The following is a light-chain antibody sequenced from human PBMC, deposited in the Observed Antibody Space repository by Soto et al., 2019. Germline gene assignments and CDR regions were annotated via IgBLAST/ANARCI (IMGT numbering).Light chain of an antibody. CDR1: SSNIGSNT. CDR3: AAWDDSLNGPV. CDR2: SNN. Sequence: QSVLTQPPSASGTPGQRVTISCSGSSSNIGSNTVNWYHQLPGTAPKLLFYSNNQRPSGVPDRFSGSKSGTSASLAISGLQSEDEADYYCAAWDDSLNGPVFGGGTKLTVL. V-gene: IGLV1-44*01. J-gene: IGLJ3*02.